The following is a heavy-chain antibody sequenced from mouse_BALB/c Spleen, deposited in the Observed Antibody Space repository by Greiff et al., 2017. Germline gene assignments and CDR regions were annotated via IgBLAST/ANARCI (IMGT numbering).Heavy chain of an antibody. V-gene: IGHV2-9*02. J-gene: IGHJ3*01. D-gene: IGHD1-1*01. CDR2: IWAGGST. Sequence: QVQLKESGPGLVAPSQSLSITCTVSGFSLTSYGVHWVRQPPGKGLEWLGVIWAGGSTNYDSALMSRLSISKDNSKSQVFLKMNSLQTDDTAMYYCARDLGTTVPWFAYWGQGTLVTVSA. CDR1: GFSLTSYG. CDR3: ARDLGTTVPWFAY.